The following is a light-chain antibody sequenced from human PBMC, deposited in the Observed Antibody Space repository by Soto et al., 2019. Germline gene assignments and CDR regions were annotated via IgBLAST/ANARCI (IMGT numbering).Light chain of an antibody. Sequence: QSVLTQPASVSGSPGQSITISCTGTISDVGGYNFVSWYQQYPGKAPKLMICDVSNRPSGVSNRFSGSKSGNTASLTISGLQAEDEADYYCSPFTGSNYVFGTGTKVTVL. V-gene: IGLV2-14*03. CDR1: ISDVGGYNF. CDR2: DVS. J-gene: IGLJ1*01. CDR3: SPFTGSNYV.